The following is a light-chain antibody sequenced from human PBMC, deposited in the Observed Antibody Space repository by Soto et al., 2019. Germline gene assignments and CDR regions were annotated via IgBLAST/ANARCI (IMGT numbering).Light chain of an antibody. CDR2: GAS. CDR1: QSVISN. Sequence: EIVMTQSPATRSLSPGERATLSCRASQSVISNLAWYKQRPGRAPRLPIYGASTRASGIPSRFRGSGSVTAVTLTISSLQSEAFAVYFGQQDGVLWTFDEGTKVDFK. V-gene: IGKV3D-15*01. CDR3: QQDGVLWT. J-gene: IGKJ1*01.